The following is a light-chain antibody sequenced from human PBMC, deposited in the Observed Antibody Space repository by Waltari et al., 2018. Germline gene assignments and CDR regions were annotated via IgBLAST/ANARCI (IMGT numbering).Light chain of an antibody. J-gene: IGLJ1*01. V-gene: IGLV2-8*01. Sequence: QSALTQPPSASGSPGQSVTISCTGTSNDVGGYNCVSWYQQHPGKVPKLTIYEVTKRPSGVPDRFSGSKSGNTVSLTISGLQAEDEADYYCSSYAGADYHYVFGTGTKVTVL. CDR3: SSYAGADYHYV. CDR2: EVT. CDR1: SNDVGGYNC.